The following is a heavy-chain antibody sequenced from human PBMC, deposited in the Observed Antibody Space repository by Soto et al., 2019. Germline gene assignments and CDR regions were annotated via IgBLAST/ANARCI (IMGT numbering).Heavy chain of an antibody. CDR3: ARGGYYDSSVYLPVVFDD. J-gene: IGHJ4*02. CDR1: GFTFSNYW. V-gene: IGHV3-74*01. CDR2: LNSDGSST. D-gene: IGHD3-22*01. Sequence: PGGSLRLSCAASGFTFSNYWMHWVRQGPGKGLVWISRLNSDGSSTTYADSVKGRFTISRDNAKNTVYLQMNSLRAEDTAVYYCARGGYYDSSVYLPVVFDDWGQGALVTVSS.